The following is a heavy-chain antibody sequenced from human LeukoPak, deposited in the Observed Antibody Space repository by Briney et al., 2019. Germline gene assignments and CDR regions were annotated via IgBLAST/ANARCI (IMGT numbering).Heavy chain of an antibody. V-gene: IGHV1-2*02. D-gene: IGHD3-10*01. CDR2: INPNSGGT. Sequence: ASVKVSCKASGYTFTGYYMHWVRQAPGQGLEWMGWINPNSGGTNYAQKFQGRVTMTRDTSISTAYMELSRLRSDDTAVYYCASSYGSGSYYKKGGFDYWGQGTLVTVSS. CDR3: ASSYGSGSYYKKGGFDY. J-gene: IGHJ4*02. CDR1: GYTFTGYY.